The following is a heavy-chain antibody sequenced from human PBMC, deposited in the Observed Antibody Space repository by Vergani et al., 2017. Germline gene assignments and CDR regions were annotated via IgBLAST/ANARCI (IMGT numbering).Heavy chain of an antibody. D-gene: IGHD3-10*01. CDR3: ARDWGYYGSGSYYGMDV. CDR2: ISSSSSYI. V-gene: IGHV3-21*01. CDR1: GFTFSSYS. J-gene: IGHJ6*02. Sequence: EVQLVESGGGLVQPGGSLRLSCAASGFTFSSYSMNWVRQAPGKGLEWVSSISSSSSYIYYADSVKGRFTISRDNAKNTLYLQMNSLRAEDTAVYYCARDWGYYGSGSYYGMDVWGQGTTVTVSS.